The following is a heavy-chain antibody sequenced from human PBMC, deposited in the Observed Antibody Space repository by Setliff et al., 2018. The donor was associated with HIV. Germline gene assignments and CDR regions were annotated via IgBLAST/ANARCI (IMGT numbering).Heavy chain of an antibody. CDR3: ARLPQDVRSSIDF. V-gene: IGHV3-7*01. CDR1: GFRFRSYW. D-gene: IGHD6-6*01. Sequence: PGGSLRLSCAASGFRFRSYWMSWVRQAPGKGLESVANVKQDGTETLYVDSVKGRFTISRDNAKNTLFLQMNSLRAEDTAVYYCARLPQDVRSSIDFWGQGTLVTVSS. CDR2: VKQDGTET. J-gene: IGHJ4*02.